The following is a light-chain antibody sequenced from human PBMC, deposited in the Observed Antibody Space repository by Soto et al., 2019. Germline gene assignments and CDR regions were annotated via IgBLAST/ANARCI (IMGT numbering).Light chain of an antibody. CDR3: QQYGTSEII. Sequence: EIVLAQSPGTLSLSPGERATLSCRSSQTLSNIFIAWYQQKPGQAPRLLIYDTSSRATGVPDRYSASGSGTDFTLTISRLDPEDFAVFFCQQYGTSEIIFGQGTRLEIK. CDR2: DTS. J-gene: IGKJ5*01. CDR1: QTLSNIF. V-gene: IGKV3-20*01.